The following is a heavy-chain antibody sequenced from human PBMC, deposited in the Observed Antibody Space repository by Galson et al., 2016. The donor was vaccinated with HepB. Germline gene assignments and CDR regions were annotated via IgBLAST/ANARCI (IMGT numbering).Heavy chain of an antibody. CDR1: GFTFSTYG. D-gene: IGHD2/OR15-2a*01. CDR3: AKGTSGNSGPTLDY. V-gene: IGHV3-33*06. CDR2: IWYDASKK. J-gene: IGHJ4*02. Sequence: SLRLSCAASGFTFSTYGMHWVRQAPGKGLEWVAVIWYDASKKYYIDSVKGRFAISRDNSRNTLYLQLNSLRAEDTALYYCAKGTSGNSGPTLDYWGQGTVVTVSS.